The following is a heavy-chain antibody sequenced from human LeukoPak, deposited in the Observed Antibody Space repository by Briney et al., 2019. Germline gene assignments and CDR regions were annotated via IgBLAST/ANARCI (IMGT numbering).Heavy chain of an antibody. CDR3: ARDHTSQYQLLYPYYYYYYGMDV. D-gene: IGHD2-2*02. CDR2: ISISSSYM. Sequence: GSLRLSCVVSGFTVSSYNMNWVRQAPGKGLEWVSCISISSSYMHYADSVKGRFTISRDNAKNSLYLQMNSLRAEDAAVYYCARDHTSQYQLLYPYYYYYYGMDVWGQGTTVTVSS. CDR1: GFTVSSYN. J-gene: IGHJ6*02. V-gene: IGHV3-21*01.